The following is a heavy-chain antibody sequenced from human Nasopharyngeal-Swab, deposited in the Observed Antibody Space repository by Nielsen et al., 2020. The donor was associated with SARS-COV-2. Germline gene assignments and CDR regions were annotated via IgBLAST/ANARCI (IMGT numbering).Heavy chain of an antibody. CDR3: ARPTTLGYYYGMDV. D-gene: IGHD1-14*01. Sequence: WIRPLPGKGLEWIGEINHSGSTNYNPSLKSRVTISVDTSKNQFSLKLSSVTAADTAVYYCARPTTLGYYYGMDVWGQGTTVTVSS. V-gene: IGHV4-34*01. CDR2: INHSGST. J-gene: IGHJ6*02.